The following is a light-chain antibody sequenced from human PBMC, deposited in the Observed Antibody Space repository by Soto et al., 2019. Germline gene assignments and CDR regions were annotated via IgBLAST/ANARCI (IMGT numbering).Light chain of an antibody. V-gene: IGKV3-11*01. CDR3: QQRSNWPLT. CDR2: DAS. Sequence: EIVLTQSPATLSLSAGERATLSCRASESVSTFLAWYRQKPGQAPRLLIYDASNRATGIPSRFSGSGSGTDFTLTISSLEPEDFAVYYCQQRSNWPLTFGGGTKVDIK. CDR1: ESVSTF. J-gene: IGKJ4*01.